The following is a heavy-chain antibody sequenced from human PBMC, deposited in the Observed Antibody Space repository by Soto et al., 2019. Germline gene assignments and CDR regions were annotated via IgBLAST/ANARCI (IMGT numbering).Heavy chain of an antibody. D-gene: IGHD2-2*01. J-gene: IGHJ6*02. V-gene: IGHV3-21*03. CDR2: ISSSDSYI. Sequence: PGGSLRLSCAASGFTFSSYNMNWVRQAPGKGLEWVSFISSSDSYIYYADSVKGRFTISREDAKNTLYLQMNSLKTEDTGVYYCTPDSSSWAYSNYHHMNVWGQGTTVTVSS. CDR3: TPDSSSWAYSNYHHMNV. CDR1: GFTFSSYN.